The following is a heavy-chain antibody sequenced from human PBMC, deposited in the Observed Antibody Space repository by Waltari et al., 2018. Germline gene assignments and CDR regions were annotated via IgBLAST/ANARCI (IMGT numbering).Heavy chain of an antibody. CDR3: ARSGTSSSRYFDL. D-gene: IGHD6-6*01. Sequence: EVQVVQSGSEVKQPGESLKISCKGSGYSFNNYWIGWVRPMPGKGVEWMGSIYPSDSDARYSPSFQGQVTISADRSISTAYLQWSSLKASDTAMYYCARSGTSSSRYFDLWGRGALVTVSS. J-gene: IGHJ2*01. V-gene: IGHV5-51*01. CDR2: IYPSDSDA. CDR1: GYSFNNYW.